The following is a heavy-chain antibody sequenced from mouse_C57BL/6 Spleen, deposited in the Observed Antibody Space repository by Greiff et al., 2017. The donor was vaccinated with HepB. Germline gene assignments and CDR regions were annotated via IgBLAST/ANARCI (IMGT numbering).Heavy chain of an antibody. CDR2: IDPEDGDT. V-gene: IGHV14-1*01. D-gene: IGHD1-1*01. Sequence: EVMLVESGAELVRPGASVKLSCTASGFNIKDYYMHWVKQRPEQGLEWIGRIDPEDGDTEYAPKFQGKATMTADTSSNTAYLQLSSLTSEDTAVYYCTQFITTVVAPFDYWGQGTTLTVSS. CDR3: TQFITTVVAPFDY. J-gene: IGHJ2*01. CDR1: GFNIKDYY.